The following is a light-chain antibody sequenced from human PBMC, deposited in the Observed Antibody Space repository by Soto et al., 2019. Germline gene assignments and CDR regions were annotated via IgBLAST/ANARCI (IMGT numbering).Light chain of an antibody. CDR2: GAS. CDR3: LHDNSDPWT. J-gene: IGKJ1*01. V-gene: IGKV1-6*01. CDR1: QAIRND. Sequence: AIQMTQSPSSLSASVGDRVTITCRTSQAIRNDLGWYQQKPGKAPKLLIYGASSLHTGVPSRFSGSGSGTDFALTINSLQPEDSAIYFCLHDNSDPWTFGQGTKVEIK.